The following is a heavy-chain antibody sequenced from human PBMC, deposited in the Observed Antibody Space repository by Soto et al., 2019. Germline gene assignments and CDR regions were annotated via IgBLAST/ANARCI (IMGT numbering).Heavy chain of an antibody. J-gene: IGHJ4*02. CDR2: IIPILGIA. CDR1: GGTFSSYT. V-gene: IGHV1-69*02. D-gene: IGHD4-17*01. CDR3: ASRGTVNTSDY. Sequence: QVQLVQSGAEVKKPGSSVKVSCKASGGTFSSYTISWVRQAPGQGLEWMGRIIPILGIANYAQKFQGRVTITADKSASTAHMELSSMRSEAAAVYYCASRGTVNTSDYWGRGTLVTVSS.